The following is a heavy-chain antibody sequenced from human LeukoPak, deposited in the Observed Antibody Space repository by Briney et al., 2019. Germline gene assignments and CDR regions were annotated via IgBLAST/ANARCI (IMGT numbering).Heavy chain of an antibody. D-gene: IGHD3-10*02. CDR1: GFTVSNNF. CDR3: AELGITMIGGV. J-gene: IGHJ6*04. CDR2: ISSSGSTV. Sequence: PGGSLRLSCAASGFTVSNNFMSWVRQAPGKGLEWVSYISSSGSTVYYADSVKGRFTISRDNAKNSLYLQMNSLRAEDTAVYYCAELGITMIGGVWGKGTTVTISS. V-gene: IGHV3-48*04.